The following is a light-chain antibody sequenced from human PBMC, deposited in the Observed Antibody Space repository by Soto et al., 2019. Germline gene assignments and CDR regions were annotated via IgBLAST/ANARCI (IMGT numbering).Light chain of an antibody. CDR2: GAS. V-gene: IGKV3-15*01. J-gene: IGKJ2*01. CDR1: RSVSSN. Sequence: EIVMTQSPGTLSVSPGERATLSCRASRSVSSNLAWYQQKTGQAPRLLIYGASTRATGIPARFSGSGSGTEFTLTISSLQSEDLAVYYCQQYNNWPPYTFGQGTKLEIK. CDR3: QQYNNWPPYT.